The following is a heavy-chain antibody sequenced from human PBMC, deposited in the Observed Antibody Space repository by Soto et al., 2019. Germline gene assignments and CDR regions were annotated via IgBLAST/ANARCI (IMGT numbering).Heavy chain of an antibody. V-gene: IGHV3-30*18. CDR1: EVTCSIYG. Sequence: FLSLSCTSAEVTCSIYGMRWIRKAHGKGLEWVAVISYDGSNKYYADSVKGRFTISRDNSKNTLYLQMNSLRAEDTAVYYCAKEVLPAADYYYGMDVWGQGTTVTVSS. CDR2: ISYDGSNK. CDR3: AKEVLPAADYYYGMDV. J-gene: IGHJ6*02. D-gene: IGHD2-2*01.